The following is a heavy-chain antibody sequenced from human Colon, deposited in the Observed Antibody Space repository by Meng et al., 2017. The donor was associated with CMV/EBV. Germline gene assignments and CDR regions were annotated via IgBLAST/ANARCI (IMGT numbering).Heavy chain of an antibody. CDR2: IFHSGAT. V-gene: IGHV4-4*01. Sequence: TLSLTCVVSGGSLIGTNWWNWVRQPPERGLEWIGDIFHSGATNYNPSLKTRVTISIDKSKNQFSLKLTSVTAADTAVYFCGDPPAGYWGQGVLVTVSS. J-gene: IGHJ4*02. CDR1: GGSLIGTNW. CDR3: GDPPAGY.